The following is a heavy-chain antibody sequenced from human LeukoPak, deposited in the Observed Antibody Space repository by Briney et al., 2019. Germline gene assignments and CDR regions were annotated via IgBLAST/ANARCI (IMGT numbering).Heavy chain of an antibody. V-gene: IGHV3-30*04. CDR2: ISYDGSNK. Sequence: GRSLRLSCAASGFIFSSYAMHWVRQAPGKGLEWVAVISYDGSNKYYADSVKGRFTISRDNSKNTLYLQMNSLKAEDTAVYYCARDLQDTVVVPAADYWGQGTLVTVSS. J-gene: IGHJ4*02. CDR3: ARDLQDTVVVPAADY. D-gene: IGHD2-2*01. CDR1: GFIFSSYA.